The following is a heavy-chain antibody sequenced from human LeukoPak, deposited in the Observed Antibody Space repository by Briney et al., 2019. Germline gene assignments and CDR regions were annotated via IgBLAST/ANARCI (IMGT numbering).Heavy chain of an antibody. CDR2: INTDGTVT. CDR1: GFTFSKYW. V-gene: IGHV3-74*01. Sequence: GGSLRLPCAASGFTFSKYWMLWVRQAPGKGLESVSRINTDGTVTTYADSAKGRFTVSRDNADNTMFLQMNSVRDEDTAVYYCATKQWLAPPPDSWGQGTPVTVSS. J-gene: IGHJ4*02. D-gene: IGHD6-19*01. CDR3: ATKQWLAPPPDS.